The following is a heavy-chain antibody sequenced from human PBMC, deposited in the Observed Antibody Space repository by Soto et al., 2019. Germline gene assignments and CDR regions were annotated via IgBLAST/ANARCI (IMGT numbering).Heavy chain of an antibody. Sequence: PGGSLRLSCGASGFTVNSNYMAWVRQAPGKGLEWVSLISSGGDIYYADSVKGRFIVSRDDSKNTVYLQMNSLRVEDTAGYFCAKGNLEGLDYWGQGTLVTVSS. CDR1: GFTVNSNY. J-gene: IGHJ4*02. CDR3: AKGNLEGLDY. CDR2: ISSGGDI. V-gene: IGHV3-53*01. D-gene: IGHD1-1*01.